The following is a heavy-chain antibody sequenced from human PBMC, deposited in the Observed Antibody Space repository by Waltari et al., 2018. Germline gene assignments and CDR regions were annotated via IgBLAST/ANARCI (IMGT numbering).Heavy chain of an antibody. CDR3: ATGGWGFYLDN. J-gene: IGHJ4*02. Sequence: EVQLVESGGGLVKPGGSLRLSCAASGFTFSSYSMNWVRQAPGKGLGWIQSISSTGTYTHYADSVKGRFTISRDNAKNSLYLQMNSLRAEDTGVYWCATGGWGFYLDNWGQGTLVTVSS. V-gene: IGHV3-21*01. CDR1: GFTFSSYS. D-gene: IGHD7-27*01. CDR2: ISSTGTYT.